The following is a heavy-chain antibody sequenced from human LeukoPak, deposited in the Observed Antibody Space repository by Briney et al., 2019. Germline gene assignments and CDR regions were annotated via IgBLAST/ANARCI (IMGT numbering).Heavy chain of an antibody. CDR1: GFTFSSNW. J-gene: IGHJ4*02. V-gene: IGHV3-74*01. CDR3: AKGSNSV. Sequence: GGSLRLSCAASGFTFSSNWMHWVRQAPGKGLVWVSRINEDGSTTNYADSVKGRSTIFRDNAKNTLYLQMNSLRAEDTAVYYCAKGSNSVWGQGTLVTVSS. D-gene: IGHD3-10*01. CDR2: INEDGSTT.